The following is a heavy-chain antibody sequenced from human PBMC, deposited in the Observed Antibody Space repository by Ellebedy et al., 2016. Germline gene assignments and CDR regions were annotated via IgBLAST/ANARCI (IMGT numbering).Heavy chain of an antibody. Sequence: SETLSLTCTVSGGSISSSSYYWGWIRQPPGKGLEWIGSIYYSGSTYYNPSLKSRVTISVDTSKNQFSLKLSSVTAADTAVYYCARHSRSSGWDPYFDYWGQGTLVTVSS. CDR2: IYYSGST. CDR3: ARHSRSSGWDPYFDY. D-gene: IGHD6-19*01. J-gene: IGHJ4*02. CDR1: GGSISSSSYY. V-gene: IGHV4-39*01.